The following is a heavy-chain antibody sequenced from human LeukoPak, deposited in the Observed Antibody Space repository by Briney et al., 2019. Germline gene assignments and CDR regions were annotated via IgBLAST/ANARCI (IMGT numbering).Heavy chain of an antibody. CDR2: IWYDGSNK. CDR3: AGAPTSYYYFDY. CDR1: GLTLSSYG. J-gene: IGHJ4*02. Sequence: PGGSLRLSCAASGLTLSSYGMHWVRQAPGKGLEWVAVIWYDGSNKYYADSVKGRFTISRDNSKNTLYLQMNSLRAYDTAVYYCAGAPTSYYYFDYWGQGTLVTVSS. D-gene: IGHD1-26*01. V-gene: IGHV3-33*01.